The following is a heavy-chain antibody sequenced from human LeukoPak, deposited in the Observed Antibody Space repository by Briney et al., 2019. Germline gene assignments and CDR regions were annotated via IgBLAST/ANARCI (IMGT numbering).Heavy chain of an antibody. CDR2: ISGSGGST. Sequence: GGSLRLSCAASGFTFSSYAMSWVRQAPGKGLEWVSAISGSGGSTYYADSVKGRFTIYRDNSKNTLYLQMNSLRAEDTAVYYCAKVRFTITMIVVGLGDAFDIWGQGTMVTVSS. J-gene: IGHJ3*02. V-gene: IGHV3-23*01. CDR3: AKVRFTITMIVVGLGDAFDI. D-gene: IGHD3-22*01. CDR1: GFTFSSYA.